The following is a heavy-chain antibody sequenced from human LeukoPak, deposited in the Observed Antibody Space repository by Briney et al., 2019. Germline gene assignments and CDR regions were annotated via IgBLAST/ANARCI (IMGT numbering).Heavy chain of an antibody. D-gene: IGHD3-22*01. J-gene: IGHJ4*02. CDR2: IIPILGIA. CDR1: GGTFSSYA. V-gene: IGHV1-69*04. CDR3: ARETTMIGTYYFDY. Sequence: GASVKVPCKASGGTFSSYAISWVRQAPGQGLEWMGRIIPILGIANYAQKFQGRVTITADKSTSTAYMELSSLRSEDTAVYYCARETTMIGTYYFDYWGQGTLVTVSS.